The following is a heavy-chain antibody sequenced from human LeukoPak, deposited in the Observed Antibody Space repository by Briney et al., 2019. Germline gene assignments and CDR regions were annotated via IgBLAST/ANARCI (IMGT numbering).Heavy chain of an antibody. CDR1: GFTFSSYW. J-gene: IGHJ3*02. V-gene: IGHV3-74*01. D-gene: IGHD3-22*01. Sequence: GGSLRLSCAASGFTFSSYWMYWVRQAPGKGLVWVSRINSDGSSTSHADSVKGRFTISRDNAKNTLYLQMNSLRAEDTAVYYCARERRYYDSSGYYYVDAFDIWGQGTMVTVSS. CDR2: INSDGSST. CDR3: ARERRYYDSSGYYYVDAFDI.